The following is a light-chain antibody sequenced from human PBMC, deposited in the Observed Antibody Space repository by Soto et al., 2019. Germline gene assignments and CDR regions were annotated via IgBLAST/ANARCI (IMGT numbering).Light chain of an antibody. Sequence: ASVEDRATITCRASQGISSYLGWYQQKPGKAPKLLIYAASTLQSGVPSRFAGSGSGTDFTLTINSLQPEDFATYYCQQLESYPSTFGGGTKVDI. CDR2: AAS. J-gene: IGKJ4*01. CDR3: QQLESYPST. V-gene: IGKV1-9*01. CDR1: QGISSY.